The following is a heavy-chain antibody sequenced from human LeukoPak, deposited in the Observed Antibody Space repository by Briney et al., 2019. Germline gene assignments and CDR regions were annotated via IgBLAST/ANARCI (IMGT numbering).Heavy chain of an antibody. CDR1: GYSFTSYW. J-gene: IGHJ4*02. V-gene: IGHV5-51*01. Sequence: NHGESLKISCKGSGYSFTSYWIGWVRQMPGKGLEWVGIIYPGDSDTRYSPSFQGQVTISADKSITTAYLQWSSLKASDTAMYYCARSGERWLQIPDYWGQGTLVTVSS. CDR3: ARSGERWLQIPDY. CDR2: IYPGDSDT. D-gene: IGHD5-24*01.